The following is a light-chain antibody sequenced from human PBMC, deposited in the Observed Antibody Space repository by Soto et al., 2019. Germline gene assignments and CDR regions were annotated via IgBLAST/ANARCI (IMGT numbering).Light chain of an antibody. CDR3: QQYYTTPRT. CDR1: QSVLYSSNNKNY. J-gene: IGKJ1*01. Sequence: DIVMTQSPDSLAVSLGERVTINCKSSQSVLYSSNNKNYLAWYQQQPGQPPKLLIYWASPQESGVPDRFSGSASGTDFTLTTSSLQAEDVAVYYCQQYYTTPRTFGQGTKVEIK. CDR2: WAS. V-gene: IGKV4-1*01.